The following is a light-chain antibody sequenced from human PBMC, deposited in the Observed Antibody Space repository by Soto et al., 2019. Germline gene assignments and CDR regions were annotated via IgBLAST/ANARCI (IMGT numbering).Light chain of an antibody. J-gene: IGKJ5*01. CDR3: QQRKNWPPLT. Sequence: VLTQSPATLTLSPGERATLSCRASHSVDIYLAWYQQKPGQAPRLLIYDASSRATGTPARFSGSGSGTDLTLTISSLEPEDFAVYYCQQRKNWPPLTFRQGTRLEIK. CDR2: DAS. V-gene: IGKV3-11*01. CDR1: HSVDIY.